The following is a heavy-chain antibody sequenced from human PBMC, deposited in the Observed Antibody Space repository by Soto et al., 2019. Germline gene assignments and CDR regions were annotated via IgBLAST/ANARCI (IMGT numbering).Heavy chain of an antibody. CDR1: GVSITSHY. Sequence: KSSETLSLTCDVSGVSITSHYWNWIRQSPGMCLEWIGSTYFRGSASYNPSLKRRVTISLDTSKDQLSLTLSAVTAADSAVYYCARDLRSRGWFDPWGPGILVTVSS. V-gene: IGHV4-59*11. CDR3: ARDLRSRGWFDP. CDR2: TYFRGSA. J-gene: IGHJ5*02.